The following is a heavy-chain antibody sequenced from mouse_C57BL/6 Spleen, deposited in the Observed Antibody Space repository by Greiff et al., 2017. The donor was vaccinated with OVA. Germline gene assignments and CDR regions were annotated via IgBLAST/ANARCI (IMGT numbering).Heavy chain of an antibody. J-gene: IGHJ2*01. Sequence: EVMLVESGGGLVKPGGSLKLSCAASGFTFSDYGMHWVRQAPEKGLEWVAYISSGSSTIYYADTVKGRFTISRDNAKNTLFLQMTSLRSEDTAMYYCARSITTVVATFYYFDYWGQGTTLTVSS. CDR3: ARSITTVVATFYYFDY. D-gene: IGHD1-1*01. CDR1: GFTFSDYG. V-gene: IGHV5-17*01. CDR2: ISSGSSTI.